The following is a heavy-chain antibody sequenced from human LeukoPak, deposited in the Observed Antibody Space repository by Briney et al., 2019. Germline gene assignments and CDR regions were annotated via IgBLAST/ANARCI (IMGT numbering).Heavy chain of an antibody. CDR3: ARLSPAAAKGRDY. Sequence: PSETLSLTCAVYGRSFSGYYWSWIRQPPGKGLEWIGEINHSGSTNYNPSLKSRVTISVDTSKNQFSLKLSSVTAADTAVYYCARLSPAAAKGRDYWGQGTLVTVSS. J-gene: IGHJ4*02. CDR1: GRSFSGYY. CDR2: INHSGST. D-gene: IGHD2-2*01. V-gene: IGHV4-34*01.